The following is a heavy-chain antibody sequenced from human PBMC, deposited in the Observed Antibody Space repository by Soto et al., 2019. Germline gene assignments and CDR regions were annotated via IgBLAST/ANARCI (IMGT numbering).Heavy chain of an antibody. CDR3: AKLYCTSSTCYFPGSFDP. CDR1: GDSISGGASF. Sequence: SSETLSLTCTVSGDSISGGASFWSWIRQPPGKGLEWIANVYYSGSSYYNPSLKSRLTISVDTTKNQFSLQLKSMTAADTAVYYCAKLYCTSSTCYFPGSFDPWGQGTLVTVSS. D-gene: IGHD2-2*01. J-gene: IGHJ5*02. V-gene: IGHV4-31*03. CDR2: VYYSGSS.